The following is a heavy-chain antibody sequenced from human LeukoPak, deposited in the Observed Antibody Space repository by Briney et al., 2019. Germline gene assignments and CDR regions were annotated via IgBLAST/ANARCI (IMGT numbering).Heavy chain of an antibody. CDR3: AKDRGYHDSSGYVPY. D-gene: IGHD3-22*01. CDR1: GFIFYNYA. CDR2: ISGSGGST. Sequence: PGGSLRLSCAPSGFIFYNYAMTWVRQAPGKGLEWVSGISGSGGSTYYADSVKGRFTISRDNSKNTLYLQMNSLRAEDTAVYYCAKDRGYHDSSGYVPYWGQGTLVTVSS. J-gene: IGHJ4*02. V-gene: IGHV3-23*01.